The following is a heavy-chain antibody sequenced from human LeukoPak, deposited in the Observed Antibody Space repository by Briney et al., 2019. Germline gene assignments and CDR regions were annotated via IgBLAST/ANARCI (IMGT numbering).Heavy chain of an antibody. CDR3: ARDKKSGWDAFDI. D-gene: IGHD3-22*01. Sequence: ASVKVSCKASGGTFSSYAISWVRQAPGQGLEWMGGNIPIFGTANYAQKFQGRVTITADESTSTAYMELSSLRSEDTAVYYCARDKKSGWDAFDIWGQGTMVTVSS. V-gene: IGHV1-69*13. CDR2: NIPIFGTA. CDR1: GGTFSSYA. J-gene: IGHJ3*02.